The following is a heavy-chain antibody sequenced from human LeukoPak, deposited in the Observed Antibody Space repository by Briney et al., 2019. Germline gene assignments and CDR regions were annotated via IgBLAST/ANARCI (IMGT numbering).Heavy chain of an antibody. CDR1: GGSISSYY. Sequence: PSETLSLTCTVSGGSISSYYWSWIRQPPGKGLEWIGYIYYSGSTYYNPSLKSRVTISVDTSKNQFSLKLSSVTAADTAVYYCARRRLIYIAAAGTDFDYWGQGTLVTVSS. J-gene: IGHJ4*02. CDR3: ARRRLIYIAAAGTDFDY. D-gene: IGHD6-13*01. CDR2: IYYSGST. V-gene: IGHV4-59*08.